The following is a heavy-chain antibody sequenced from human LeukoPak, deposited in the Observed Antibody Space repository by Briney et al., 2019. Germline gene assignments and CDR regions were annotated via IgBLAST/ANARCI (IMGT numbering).Heavy chain of an antibody. CDR1: GGPITSHF. Sequence: SETLSLTCTVSGGPITSHFWSWIRQPPGEGLEWIGNFYHAGNSNLNPSLKSRVTMSIDTSKNQISLKLRSMTAADTAVYYCARDGPTSTAPFDHWGQGTLVTVSS. CDR2: FYHAGNS. J-gene: IGHJ4*02. CDR3: ARDGPTSTAPFDH. D-gene: IGHD1-26*01. V-gene: IGHV4-59*11.